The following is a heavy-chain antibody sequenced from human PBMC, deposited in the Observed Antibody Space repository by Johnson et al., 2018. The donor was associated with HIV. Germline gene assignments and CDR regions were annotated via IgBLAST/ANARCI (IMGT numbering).Heavy chain of an antibody. D-gene: IGHD4-17*01. CDR3: ARDGTTGTFGDAYDI. Sequence: SGGGVVQPGRSLRLSCAASGFTFSSYAMSWVRQTPGKGLEWVSLISGSTGRTNYADSVKGRFTISRDNSKNTLYLQMNSLRAEETAVYYCARDGTTGTFGDAYDIWGQGTMVTVSS. CDR1: GFTFSSYA. J-gene: IGHJ3*02. V-gene: IGHV3-23*01. CDR2: ISGSTGRT.